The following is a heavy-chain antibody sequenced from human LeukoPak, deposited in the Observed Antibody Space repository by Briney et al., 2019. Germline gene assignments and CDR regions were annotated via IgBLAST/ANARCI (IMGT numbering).Heavy chain of an antibody. J-gene: IGHJ4*02. D-gene: IGHD5-18*01. CDR2: ISYDGNFK. Sequence: GGSLRLSCAASGFTFIDFAMHWVRQAPGKGLDWVAVISYDGNFKHYAGSVKGRFTVSRDNSKNTLYLQMSSLRAEDTAVYYCVKCDGYSYGHGYFDYWGQGTLVTVSS. CDR1: GFTFIDFA. CDR3: VKCDGYSYGHGYFDY. V-gene: IGHV3-30*14.